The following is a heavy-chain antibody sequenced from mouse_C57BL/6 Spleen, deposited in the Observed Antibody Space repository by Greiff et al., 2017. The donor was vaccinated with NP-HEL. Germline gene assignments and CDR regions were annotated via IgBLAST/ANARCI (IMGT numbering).Heavy chain of an antibody. D-gene: IGHD2-4*01. CDR1: GYSITSGYD. CDR2: ISYSGST. J-gene: IGHJ2*01. V-gene: IGHV3-1*01. Sequence: EVQLQESGPGMVKPSQSLSLTCTVTGYSITSGYDWHWIRHFPGNKLEWMGYISYSGSTNYNPSLKSRISITHDTSKNHFFLKLNSVTTEDTATYYCARSDDYREYFDYWGQGTTLTVSS. CDR3: ARSDDYREYFDY.